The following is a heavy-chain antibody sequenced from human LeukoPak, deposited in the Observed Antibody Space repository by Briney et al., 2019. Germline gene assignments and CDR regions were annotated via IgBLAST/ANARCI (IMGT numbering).Heavy chain of an antibody. J-gene: IGHJ4*02. CDR2: IKQDGSEK. V-gene: IGHV3-7*03. CDR3: AKDMGHALSSQQADY. CDR1: GFTFSSYW. D-gene: IGHD6-13*01. Sequence: GGSLRLSCAASGFTFSSYWMSWVRQAPGKGLEWVANIKQDGSEKYYVDSVKGRFTISRDNAKNSLYLQMNSLRAEDTALYYCAKDMGHALSSQQADYWGQGTLVTVSS.